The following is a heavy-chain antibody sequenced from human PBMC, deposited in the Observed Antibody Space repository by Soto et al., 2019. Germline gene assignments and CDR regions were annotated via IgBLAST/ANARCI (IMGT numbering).Heavy chain of an antibody. J-gene: IGHJ5*02. D-gene: IGHD1-26*01. CDR1: GYTFTSYT. CDR2: ISPYNGNT. Sequence: QVQLVQSGAEVKEPGASVKVSCKASGYTFTSYTISWVRQAPGQGLEWMGRISPYNGNTNYAQKLQGRVTMTTDTSTSIAYMELRSLRSDNTAVYYCARVVGALGHWFDPWGQGTLVTVSS. V-gene: IGHV1-18*01. CDR3: ARVVGALGHWFDP.